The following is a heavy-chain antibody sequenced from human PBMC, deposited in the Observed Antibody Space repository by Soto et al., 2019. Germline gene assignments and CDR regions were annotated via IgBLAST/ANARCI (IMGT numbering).Heavy chain of an antibody. D-gene: IGHD6-25*01. CDR3: ARDDDLAANGLDF. V-gene: IGHV3-33*01. CDR2: IGKDGTNR. J-gene: IGHJ4*02. Sequence: PGGSLRLSCAASGFTFSNYGMHWVRQAPGEGLEWMAVIGKDGTNRAHADSVKGRFTISRDNSRNMLYLQMNRLGAEDTAMYYCARDDDLAANGLDFWGQGTLVTVP. CDR1: GFTFSNYG.